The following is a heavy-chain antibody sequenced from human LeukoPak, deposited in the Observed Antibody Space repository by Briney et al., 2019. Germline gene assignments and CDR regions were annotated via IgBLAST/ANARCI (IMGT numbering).Heavy chain of an antibody. J-gene: IGHJ4*02. Sequence: WASVKVSCKASGYTFTGYYMHWVRQAPGQGLEWMGWINPNSYGTNYAQKFQGRVTMTRDTSISTAYMELSRLRSDDTAVYYCAREGCSSTSCYPDYWGQGTLVTVSS. CDR2: INPNSYGT. CDR1: GYTFTGYY. D-gene: IGHD2-2*01. CDR3: AREGCSSTSCYPDY. V-gene: IGHV1-2*02.